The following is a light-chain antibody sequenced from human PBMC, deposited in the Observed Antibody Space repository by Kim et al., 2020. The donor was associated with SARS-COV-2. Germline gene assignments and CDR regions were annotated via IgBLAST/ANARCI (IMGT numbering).Light chain of an antibody. CDR3: QKYNGYPYT. J-gene: IGKJ2*01. CDR1: ESISSW. V-gene: IGKV1-5*03. Sequence: DIQMTQSPSTLSASVGDRVTITCRASESISSWLAWYQQKPGKAPKLLIYKASDLQSGVPSRFSGSGSGTEFTLTISSLQPDDFATYYCQKYNGYPYTFGQGTKLEI. CDR2: KAS.